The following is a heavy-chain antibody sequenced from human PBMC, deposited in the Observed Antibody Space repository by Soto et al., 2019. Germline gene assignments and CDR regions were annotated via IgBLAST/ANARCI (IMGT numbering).Heavy chain of an antibody. V-gene: IGHV3-15*01. J-gene: IGHJ4*02. Sequence: GWSLRLSCAASEFSLSNAWMSWVRQAPGKGLECGGRIKSKADGGTIDYAEAVKGRFTISRDDSKNTLFLQMTSLITEDTAVYYCTTGPDWGQSEYWGQGTLVTVSS. CDR2: IKSKADGGTI. CDR1: EFSLSNAW. CDR3: TTGPDWGQSEY. D-gene: IGHD7-27*01.